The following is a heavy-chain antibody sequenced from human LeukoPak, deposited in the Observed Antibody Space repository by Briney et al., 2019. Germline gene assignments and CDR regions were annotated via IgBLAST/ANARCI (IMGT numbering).Heavy chain of an antibody. Sequence: ASVKVSCKASGYTFTSYDINWVRQATGQGLEWMGWMNPNISNTGYAHKFQARVSMTRNTAISTAYMELISLRSEDTAVYYCTRGLVVLSATSWAFDIWGHGTMVTVSS. CDR3: TRGLVVLSATSWAFDI. J-gene: IGHJ3*02. CDR1: GYTFTSYD. D-gene: IGHD2-15*01. V-gene: IGHV1-8*01. CDR2: MNPNISNT.